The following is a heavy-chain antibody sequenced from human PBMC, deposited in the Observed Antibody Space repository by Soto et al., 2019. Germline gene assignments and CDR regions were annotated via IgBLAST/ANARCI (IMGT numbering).Heavy chain of an antibody. V-gene: IGHV3-30-3*01. D-gene: IGHD6-19*01. J-gene: IGHJ4*02. CDR3: ARDTWSSGWHY. CDR1: GFTFSTDA. Sequence: QVELVESGGGVVQPGRSLRLSCAASGFTFSTDAMHWVRQAPGKGLEWMAVISYDGSNKYYADSVKGRFTISRDNSKNTLYLQMNSLSAEDTAVYYCARDTWSSGWHYWGQGTLVTVSS. CDR2: ISYDGSNK.